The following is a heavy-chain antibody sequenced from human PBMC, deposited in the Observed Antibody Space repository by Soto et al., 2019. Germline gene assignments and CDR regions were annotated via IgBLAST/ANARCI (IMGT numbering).Heavy chain of an antibody. D-gene: IGHD3-22*01. CDR3: ARAYYYDSSGYYVGADGYYFDY. V-gene: IGHV3-21*01. CDR2: ISSSSSYI. J-gene: IGHJ4*02. CDR1: GFTFSSYS. Sequence: EVQLVESGEGLVKPGGSLRLSCAASGFTFSSYSMNWVRQAPGKGLEWVSSISSSSSYIYYADSVKGRFTISRDNAKNSLDRQMNRLRAEDTAVYYCARAYYYDSSGYYVGADGYYFDYWGQGTLVTVSS.